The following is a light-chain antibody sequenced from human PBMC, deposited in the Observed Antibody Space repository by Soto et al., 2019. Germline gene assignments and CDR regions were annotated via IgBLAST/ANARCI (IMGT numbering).Light chain of an antibody. CDR3: QQYKNWPPWT. Sequence: EIVMTQSPATLSVSPGERATLSCRASQSVDNNLAWYQQKPGQAPRLLIFGASSRATGIPTRFSGSGSGTDFALTISSLQSEDFAVYYCQQYKNWPPWTFGQGTKVEVK. J-gene: IGKJ1*01. CDR1: QSVDNN. V-gene: IGKV3-15*01. CDR2: GAS.